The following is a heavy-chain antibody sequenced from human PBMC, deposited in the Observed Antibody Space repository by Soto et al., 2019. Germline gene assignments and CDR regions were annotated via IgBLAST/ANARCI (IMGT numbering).Heavy chain of an antibody. Sequence: SETLSLTCAVYGGSFSGYYWSWIRQPPGKGLEWIGEINHSGSTNYNPSLKSRVTISVHTSKNQFSLKLSSVTAADTAVYYCARSVGVLMVYATKYQFAYWGQGTIVTVSA. CDR3: ARSVGVLMVYATKYQFAY. V-gene: IGHV4-34*01. D-gene: IGHD2-8*01. CDR2: INHSGST. CDR1: GGSFSGYY. J-gene: IGHJ4*02.